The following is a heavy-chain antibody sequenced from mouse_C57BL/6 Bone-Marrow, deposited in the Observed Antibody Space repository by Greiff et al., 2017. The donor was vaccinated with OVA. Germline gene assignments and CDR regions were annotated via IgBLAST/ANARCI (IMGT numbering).Heavy chain of an antibody. CDR2: INPNNGGT. V-gene: IGHV1-26*01. CDR3: ARREYYSNYEGYFDV. J-gene: IGHJ1*03. D-gene: IGHD2-5*01. CDR1: GYTFTDYY. Sequence: VQLQQSGPELVKPGASVKISCKASGYTFTDYYMNWVQQSHGKSLEWIGDINPNNGGTSYNQKLKGKATLAVDKSSSTAYLELRSLTSEDSAVYYCARREYYSNYEGYFDVWGTGTTVTVSS.